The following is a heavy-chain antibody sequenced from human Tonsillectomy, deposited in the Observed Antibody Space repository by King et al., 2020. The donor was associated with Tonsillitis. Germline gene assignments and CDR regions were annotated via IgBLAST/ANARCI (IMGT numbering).Heavy chain of an antibody. J-gene: IGHJ6*02. CDR3: ARASLYCTNGVCSTLYYYGMDV. CDR2: IIPIFGTA. CDR1: GGTFSSYA. V-gene: IGHV1-69*12. D-gene: IGHD2-8*01. Sequence: QLVQSGAEVKKPGSSVKVSCKASGGTFSSYAISWVRQAPGQGLEWMGGIIPIFGTANYAQKFQGRVTITADESASTAYMELSSLESEDPAVYYCARASLYCTNGVCSTLYYYGMDVWGQGTTVTVSS.